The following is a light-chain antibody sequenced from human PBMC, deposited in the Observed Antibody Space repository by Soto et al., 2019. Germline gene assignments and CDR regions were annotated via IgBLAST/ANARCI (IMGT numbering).Light chain of an antibody. J-gene: IGKJ1*01. CDR1: QDISNY. Sequence: DIQMTQSPSSLSASVGDRVTITCQASQDISNYLNWYQQKPGKAPKLLIYAASSLQSGVPSRFSGSGSGTDFTLTIGSLQPEDFATYYCQHYNSYSEAFGQGTKVDI. CDR2: AAS. V-gene: IGKV1-39*01. CDR3: QHYNSYSEA.